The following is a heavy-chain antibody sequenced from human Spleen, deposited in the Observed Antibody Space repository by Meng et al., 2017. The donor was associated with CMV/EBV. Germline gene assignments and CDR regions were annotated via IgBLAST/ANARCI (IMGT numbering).Heavy chain of an antibody. V-gene: IGHV1-46*01. CDR3: ARSYDFWSGYYTDAFDI. J-gene: IGHJ3*02. Sequence: ASVKVSCKASGYTFTSYYIHWARQAPGQGLEWMGIINPSGGSTNYAQKFQGRVTMTRDTSTSTAYMELSRLRSDDTAVYYCARSYDFWSGYYTDAFDIWGQGTMVTVSS. CDR2: INPSGGST. CDR1: GYTFTSYY. D-gene: IGHD3-3*01.